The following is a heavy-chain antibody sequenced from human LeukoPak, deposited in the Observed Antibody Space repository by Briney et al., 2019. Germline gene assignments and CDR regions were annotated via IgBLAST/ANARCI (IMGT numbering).Heavy chain of an antibody. J-gene: IGHJ3*02. V-gene: IGHV3-74*01. CDR3: ARPRSYEAFDI. CDR2: INSDGRNT. CDR1: GFTFSSYW. Sequence: GGSLRLSCAASGFTFSSYWMHWVRQAPGEGLVWVSRINSDGRNTNYADSVKGRFTISRDNAKNTLFLQMNSLRAEDTAVYYCARPRSYEAFDIWGQGTMVTVSS. D-gene: IGHD6-6*01.